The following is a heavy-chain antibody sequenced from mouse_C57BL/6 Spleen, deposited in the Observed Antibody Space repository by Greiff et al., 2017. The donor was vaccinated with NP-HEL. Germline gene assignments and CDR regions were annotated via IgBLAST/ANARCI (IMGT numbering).Heavy chain of an antibody. V-gene: IGHV1-80*01. CDR1: GYAFSSYW. Sequence: QVQLQQSGAELVKPGASVKISCKASGYAFSSYWMNWVKQRPGKGLEWIGQIYPGDGDTNYNGKFKGKATLTADKSSSTAYMQLSSLTSEDSAVYFCARDIDGYYYYAMDYWGQGTSVTVSS. CDR3: ARDIDGYYYYAMDY. CDR2: IYPGDGDT. J-gene: IGHJ4*01. D-gene: IGHD2-3*01.